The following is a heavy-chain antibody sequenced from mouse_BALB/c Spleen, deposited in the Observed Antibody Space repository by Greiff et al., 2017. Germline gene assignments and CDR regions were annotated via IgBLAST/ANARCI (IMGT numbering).Heavy chain of an antibody. J-gene: IGHJ3*01. CDR2: ISSGGSYT. Sequence: DVHLVESGGGLVKPGGSLKLSCAASGFTFSSYAMSWVRQSPEKRLEWVAEISSGGSYTYYPDTVTGRFTISRDNAKNTLYLEMSSLRSEDTAMYYCARDSLLRPFAYWGQGTLVTVSA. V-gene: IGHV5-9-4*01. D-gene: IGHD1-2*01. CDR3: ARDSLLRPFAY. CDR1: GFTFSSYA.